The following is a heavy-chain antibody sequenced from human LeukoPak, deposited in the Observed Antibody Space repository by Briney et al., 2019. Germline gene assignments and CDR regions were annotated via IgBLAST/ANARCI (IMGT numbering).Heavy chain of an antibody. Sequence: PGGSLRLSCAASGFTFSDYYMSWIRQAPGKGLEWVSYISSSGSTIYYADSVKGRFTISRDNAKNSLYLQMSSLRAEDTAVYYCARNPSLIARFDPWGQGTLVTVSS. D-gene: IGHD3-22*01. J-gene: IGHJ5*02. CDR1: GFTFSDYY. CDR3: ARNPSLIARFDP. V-gene: IGHV3-11*01. CDR2: ISSSGSTI.